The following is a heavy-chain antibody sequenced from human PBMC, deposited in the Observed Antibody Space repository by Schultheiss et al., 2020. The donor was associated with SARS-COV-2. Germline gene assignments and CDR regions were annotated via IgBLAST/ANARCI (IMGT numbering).Heavy chain of an antibody. V-gene: IGHV3-53*01. J-gene: IGHJ4*02. CDR1: GFTVSSNY. D-gene: IGHD6-13*01. Sequence: GGSLRLSCAASGFTVSSNYMSWVRQAPGKGLEWVSRINSDGSSTSYADSVKGRFTISRDNSKNTLYLQMNSLRAEDTAVYYCARGSSSWYVEDWGQGTLVTVSS. CDR3: ARGSSSWYVED. CDR2: INSDGSST.